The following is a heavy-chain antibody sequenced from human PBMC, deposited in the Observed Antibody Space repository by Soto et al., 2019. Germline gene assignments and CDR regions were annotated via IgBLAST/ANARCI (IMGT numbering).Heavy chain of an antibody. J-gene: IGHJ4*02. CDR1: GFTFSDYG. CDR2: ISYDGSEK. Sequence: GGSLRLSCAASGFTFSDYGMHWVRQAPGKELEWVAIISYDGSEKYHGKSMKGRFTISRDNSKNILYLQMDSLRVEDTAIYYCAKDFGLGVPGPLGYSFDYWGQGTLVTVSS. D-gene: IGHD6-19*01. V-gene: IGHV3-30*18. CDR3: AKDFGLGVPGPLGYSFDY.